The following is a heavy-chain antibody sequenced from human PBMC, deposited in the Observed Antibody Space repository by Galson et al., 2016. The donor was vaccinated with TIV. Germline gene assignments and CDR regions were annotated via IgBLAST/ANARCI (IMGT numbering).Heavy chain of an antibody. J-gene: IGHJ5*02. CDR1: GYTFTSYH. Sequence: SVKVSCKASGYTFTSYHINWVRQATGQGLGWMGWINPDSGNTGYVQKFQGRVTMTRNISASTVYMELSSLRSEDTAVYYCARSWSVVAPNWVDPWGQGTLVTVSS. CDR3: ARSWSVVAPNWVDP. D-gene: IGHD2-2*01. V-gene: IGHV1-8*02. CDR2: INPDSGNT.